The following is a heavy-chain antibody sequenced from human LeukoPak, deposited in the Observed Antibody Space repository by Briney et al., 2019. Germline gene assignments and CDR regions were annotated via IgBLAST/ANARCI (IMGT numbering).Heavy chain of an antibody. D-gene: IGHD3-22*01. Sequence: GRSLRLSCAASGFTFSSYGMHWVRQAPGKGLEWVAFISCDRSDKYYTDSVKGRFTISRDNSKNTLYLQMNSLRAEDTGVYYCAKMSYYDSSGYYPYGMDVWGQGTTVTVS. CDR3: AKMSYYDSSGYYPYGMDV. CDR1: GFTFSSYG. CDR2: ISCDRSDK. V-gene: IGHV3-30*18. J-gene: IGHJ6*02.